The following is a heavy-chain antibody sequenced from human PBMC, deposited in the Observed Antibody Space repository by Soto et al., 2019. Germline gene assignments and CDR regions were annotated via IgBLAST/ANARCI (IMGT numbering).Heavy chain of an antibody. Sequence: PSETLSLTCTVSGGSISSYYWSWIRQPPGKGLEWIGYIYYSGSTNYNPSLKSRVTISVDTAKNQFSLKLSSVTAADTAVYYCARLEGDSAAGTRWDYHYGMDVRGQGTTVNVSS. J-gene: IGHJ6*02. D-gene: IGHD6-13*01. CDR2: IYYSGST. CDR3: ARLEGDSAAGTRWDYHYGMDV. CDR1: GGSISSYY. V-gene: IGHV4-59*01.